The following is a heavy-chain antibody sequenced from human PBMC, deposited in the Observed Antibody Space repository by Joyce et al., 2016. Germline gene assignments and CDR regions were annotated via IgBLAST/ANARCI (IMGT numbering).Heavy chain of an antibody. V-gene: IGHV3-11*01. J-gene: IGHJ5*02. D-gene: IGHD6-25*01. CDR3: AREGAAPGTYNWFDP. Sequence: QMNLEESGGGLVKPGGSLRLSCAASGPRFSDHYMSWIRQAPGKGLEWISYISNSGAVIKYADSVRGRFTISRDNAKNSVFLQMNSLRADDTAVYYCAREGAAPGTYNWFDPWGQGTLVTVSS. CDR2: ISNSGAVI. CDR1: GPRFSDHY.